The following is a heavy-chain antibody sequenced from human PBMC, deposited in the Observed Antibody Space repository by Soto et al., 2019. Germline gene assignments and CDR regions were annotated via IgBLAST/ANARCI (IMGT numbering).Heavy chain of an antibody. CDR2: INSNGVGT. V-gene: IGHV3-64D*06. Sequence: GRPLRLSCSASGFTFSTYAMHWVRQAPGKGLEYVSSINSNGVGTSYADSVKGRFTISRDNSKNTLYLQMTSLSAEDTSVYYCVKQMVGVTYDFWGQGALVTVSS. D-gene: IGHD1-26*01. J-gene: IGHJ4*02. CDR1: GFTFSTYA. CDR3: VKQMVGVTYDF.